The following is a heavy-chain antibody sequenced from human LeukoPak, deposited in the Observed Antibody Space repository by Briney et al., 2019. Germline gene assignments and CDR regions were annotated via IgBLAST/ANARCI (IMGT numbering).Heavy chain of an antibody. CDR3: ARETRSGYYYDLDY. Sequence: SETLSLTCTVSGGSISSGGYYWSWIRQHPGKGLEWIGYIYYSGGTYYNPSLKSRVTISVDTSKNQFSLKLSSVTAADTAVYYCARETRSGYYYDLDYWGQGTLVTVSS. J-gene: IGHJ4*02. V-gene: IGHV4-31*03. CDR2: IYYSGGT. D-gene: IGHD3-22*01. CDR1: GGSISSGGYY.